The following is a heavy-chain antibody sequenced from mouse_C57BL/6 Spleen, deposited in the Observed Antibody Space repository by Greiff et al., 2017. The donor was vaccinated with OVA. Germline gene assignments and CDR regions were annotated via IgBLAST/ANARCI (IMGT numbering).Heavy chain of an antibody. Sequence: EVQLQQSGPELVKPGASVKISCKASGYTFTDYYMNWVKQSHGKSLEWIGDINPNNGGTSYNQKFKGKATLTVDKSSSTAYMELRSLTSEDSAVYYCARDDSDYWGQGTTLTVSS. V-gene: IGHV1-26*01. CDR3: ARDDSDY. CDR1: GYTFTDYY. CDR2: INPNNGGT. J-gene: IGHJ2*01. D-gene: IGHD2-4*01.